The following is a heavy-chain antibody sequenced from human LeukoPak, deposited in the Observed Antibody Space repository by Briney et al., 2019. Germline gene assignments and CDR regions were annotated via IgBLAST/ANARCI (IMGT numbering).Heavy chain of an antibody. CDR3: AIGGLYGEWGESGRYYFDY. D-gene: IGHD3-10*02. V-gene: IGHV1-69*13. Sequence: ASVKVSCKASGGTFSSYAISWVRQAPGQGLEWMGGIIPIFGTANYAQKFQGRVTITADESTSTAYMELSSLRSEDTAVYYCAIGGLYGEWGESGRYYFDYWGQGTLVTVSS. CDR1: GGTFSSYA. CDR2: IIPIFGTA. J-gene: IGHJ4*02.